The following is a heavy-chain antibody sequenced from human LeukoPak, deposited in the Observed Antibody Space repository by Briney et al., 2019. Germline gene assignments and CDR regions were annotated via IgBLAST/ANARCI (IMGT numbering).Heavy chain of an antibody. CDR2: LSGSGDGQ. CDR1: GFTFTNYG. V-gene: IGHV3-23*01. D-gene: IGHD1-14*01. Sequence: LTGGSLRLSCSASGFTFTNYGMSWVRQAPGKGLEWVSGLSGSGDGQFYADSVEGRFTIPRDIFNNIWYLQMNSLRAEDTAVYYCAKGCQCPSGLSSWFDPRGQGTLVAVSS. CDR3: AKGCQCPSGLSSWFDP. J-gene: IGHJ5*02.